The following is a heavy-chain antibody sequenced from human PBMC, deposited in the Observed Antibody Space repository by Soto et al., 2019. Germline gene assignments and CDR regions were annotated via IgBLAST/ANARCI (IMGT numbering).Heavy chain of an antibody. CDR2: IFPSGTT. V-gene: IGHV4-30-2*01. CDR3: RRGRAIDS. CDR1: GGSLTSGTYS. Sequence: GPGPEKTSGTLSLTCAVSGGSLTSGTYSWNWIRQPPGKGLEWVGYIFPSGTTYYDPPRKSRVSMSIDVSKNQFSLDLRYLTAADTAVYYRRRGRAIDSSG. J-gene: IGHJ5*01.